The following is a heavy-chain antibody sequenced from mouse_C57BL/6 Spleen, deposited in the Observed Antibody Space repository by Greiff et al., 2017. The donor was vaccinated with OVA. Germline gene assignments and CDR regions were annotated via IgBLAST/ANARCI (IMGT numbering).Heavy chain of an antibody. CDR1: GYTFTSYW. D-gene: IGHD2-12*01. V-gene: IGHV1-50*01. CDR3: AGIVIDFDV. Sequence: QVQLKQPGAELVKPGASVKLSCKASGYTFTSYWMQWVKQRPGQGLEWIGEIDPSDSYTNYNQKFKGKATLTVDTSSSTAYMQLSSLTSEDSAVYYCAGIVIDFDVWGTGTTVTVSS. J-gene: IGHJ1*03. CDR2: IDPSDSYT.